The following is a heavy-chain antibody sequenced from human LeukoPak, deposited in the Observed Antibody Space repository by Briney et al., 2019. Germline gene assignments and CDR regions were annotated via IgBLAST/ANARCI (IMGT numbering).Heavy chain of an antibody. CDR1: GGTFSSYA. D-gene: IGHD2-2*02. Sequence: RASVKVSCKASGGTFSSYAISWVRQAPGQGLEWMGGIIPIFGTANYAQKFQGRVTITADESMSTAYMELSSLRSEDTAVYYCARSFGYCSSTSCYSYFDYWGQGTLVTVSS. CDR2: IIPIFGTA. CDR3: ARSFGYCSSTSCYSYFDY. J-gene: IGHJ4*02. V-gene: IGHV1-69*13.